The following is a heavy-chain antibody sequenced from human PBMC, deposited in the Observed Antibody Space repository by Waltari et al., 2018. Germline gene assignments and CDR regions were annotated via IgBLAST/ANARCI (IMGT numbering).Heavy chain of an antibody. J-gene: IGHJ4*02. CDR3: VREYDSGGAGY. CDR1: GMPCRSYG. D-gene: IGHD3-22*01. Sequence: EVQLVEAGGGLVQHGGSRRLSCSYSGMPCRSYGMNWVRQAPGKGLEWVSYISPSSSTITYADSMKGRFTISRDNAKNSLYLQMNSLRADDTAVYYCVREYDSGGAGYWGQGTLVTVSS. CDR2: ISPSSSTI. V-gene: IGHV3-48*04.